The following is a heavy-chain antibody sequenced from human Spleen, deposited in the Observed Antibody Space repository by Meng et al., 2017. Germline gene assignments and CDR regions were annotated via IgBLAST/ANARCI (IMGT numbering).Heavy chain of an antibody. CDR2: ISWSGDRI. Sequence: GGSLRLSCAASGFMYEDYAMHWVRQVPGKGLEGVPGISWSGDRIIYADAAEGRFTISRDNAKKSVYLQMNSLRTEDMALYYCVKDSSALPFGAFDLWGRGTRVTGSS. CDR1: GFMYEDYA. D-gene: IGHD2-15*01. CDR3: VKDSSALPFGAFDL. V-gene: IGHV3-9*03. J-gene: IGHJ3*01.